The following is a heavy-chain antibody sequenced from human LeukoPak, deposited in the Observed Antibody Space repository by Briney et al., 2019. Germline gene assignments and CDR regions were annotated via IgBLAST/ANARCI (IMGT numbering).Heavy chain of an antibody. V-gene: IGHV1-46*01. CDR2: INPSGGST. J-gene: IGHJ4*02. D-gene: IGHD3-10*01. CDR3: VRERERGTYFI. CDR1: GYTFTSYY. Sequence: ASVKVSCKASGYTFTSYYMHWVRQAPGQGLEWMGIINPSGGSTKYAQKFQGRVTMARDTSTTTVYMELTSLRSEDTAVYYCVRERERGTYFIWGQGTLVTVSS.